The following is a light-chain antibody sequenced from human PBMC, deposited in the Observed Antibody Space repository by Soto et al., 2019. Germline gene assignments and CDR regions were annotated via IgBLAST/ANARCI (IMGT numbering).Light chain of an antibody. CDR3: QSYDSSLSGSV. CDR2: GNS. V-gene: IGLV1-40*01. J-gene: IGLJ2*01. Sequence: QSVLTQPPSVSGAPGQRVTISCTGSSSNIGAGYDVHWYQQLPGTAPKLLIYGNSNRPSGVPDRFSGSKSGTSASLATTGLQAEDEADYYCQSYDSSLSGSVFGGGTQLTVL. CDR1: SSNIGAGYD.